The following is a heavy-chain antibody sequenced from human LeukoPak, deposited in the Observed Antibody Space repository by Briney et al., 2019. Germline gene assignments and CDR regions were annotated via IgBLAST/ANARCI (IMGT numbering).Heavy chain of an antibody. CDR3: ARGNVLRFLEWLFSALDI. Sequence: ASVKVSCKASGYTFTSYDINWVRQATGQGLEWMGWMNPNSGNTGYAQKFQGRVTITRNTSISTAYMELSSLRSEDTAVYYCARGNVLRFLEWLFSALDIWGQGTMVTVSS. CDR2: MNPNSGNT. V-gene: IGHV1-8*03. D-gene: IGHD3-3*01. J-gene: IGHJ3*02. CDR1: GYTFTSYD.